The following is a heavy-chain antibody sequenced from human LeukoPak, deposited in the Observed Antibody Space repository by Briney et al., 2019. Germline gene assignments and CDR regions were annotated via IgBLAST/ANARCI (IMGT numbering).Heavy chain of an antibody. Sequence: PSETLSLTCTVSGGSISSGDYYWSWIRQPPGKGLEWIGYIYYSGSTYYNPSLKSRVTISVDTSKNQFSLKLSSVTAADTAVYYCARDERNSGPYYYYYMDVWGKGTTVTVSS. V-gene: IGHV4-30-4*08. D-gene: IGHD4-23*01. CDR3: ARDERNSGPYYYYYMDV. CDR1: GGSISSGDYY. J-gene: IGHJ6*03. CDR2: IYYSGST.